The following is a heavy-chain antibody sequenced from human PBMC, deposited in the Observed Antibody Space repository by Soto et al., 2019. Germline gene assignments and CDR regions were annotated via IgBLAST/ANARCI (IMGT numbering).Heavy chain of an antibody. CDR1: GFTFSSYG. CDR2: IWYDGSNK. V-gene: IGHV3-33*01. D-gene: IGHD3-10*01. CDR3: ARDRTPLWFGELFGWFDP. Sequence: GGSLRLSCAASGFTFSSYGMHWARQAPGKGLEWVAVIWYDGSNKYYADSVKGRFTISRDNSKNTLYLQMNSLRAEDTAVYYCARDRTPLWFGELFGWFDPWGQGTLVTVSS. J-gene: IGHJ5*02.